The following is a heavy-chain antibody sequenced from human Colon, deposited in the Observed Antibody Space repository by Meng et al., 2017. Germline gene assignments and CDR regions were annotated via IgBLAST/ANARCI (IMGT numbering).Heavy chain of an antibody. J-gene: IGHJ5*02. CDR2: INHSGST. CDR1: GGSFSGYY. V-gene: IGHV4-34*01. CDR3: ARIRPRLGGKTFDP. D-gene: IGHD3-16*01. Sequence: VQLQKWGAGLLKPSETLSLTCAVYGGSFSGYYWSWIRQPPGKGLEWIGEINHSGSTNYNPSLKSRVTISVDTSKNQFSLKLSSVTAADTAVYYCARIRPRLGGKTFDPWGQGTLVTVSS.